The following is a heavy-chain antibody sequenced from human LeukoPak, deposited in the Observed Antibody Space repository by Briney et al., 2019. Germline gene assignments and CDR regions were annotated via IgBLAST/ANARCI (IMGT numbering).Heavy chain of an antibody. CDR2: INHSGST. CDR3: ARGPSVSAFDI. V-gene: IGHV4-34*01. J-gene: IGHJ3*02. CDR1: GGSFCGYY. Sequence: SETLSLTCAVYGGSFCGYYWSWIRQPPGKGLEWIGEINHSGSTNYNPSLKSRVTISVDTSKNQFSLKLSSVTAADTAVYYCARGPSVSAFDIWGQGTMVTVSS. D-gene: IGHD4-11*01.